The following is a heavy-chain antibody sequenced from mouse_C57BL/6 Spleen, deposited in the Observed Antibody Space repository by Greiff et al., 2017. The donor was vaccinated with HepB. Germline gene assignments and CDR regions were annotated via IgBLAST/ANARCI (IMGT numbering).Heavy chain of an antibody. CDR3: ARENSSYESWFAY. Sequence: EVQRVESGPGLVKPSQSLSLTCSVTGYSITSGYYWNWIRQFPGNKLEWMGYISYDGSNNYNPSLKNRISITRDTSKNQFFLKLNSVTTEDTATYYCARENSSYESWFAYWGQGTLVTVSA. D-gene: IGHD1-1*01. CDR1: GYSITSGYY. J-gene: IGHJ3*01. CDR2: ISYDGSN. V-gene: IGHV3-6*01.